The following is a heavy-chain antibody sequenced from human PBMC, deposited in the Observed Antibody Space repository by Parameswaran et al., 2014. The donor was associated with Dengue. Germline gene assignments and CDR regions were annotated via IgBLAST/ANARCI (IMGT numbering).Heavy chain of an antibody. CDR1: GYTFSNYY. J-gene: IGHJ6*02. V-gene: IGHV1-46*04. D-gene: IGHD2-2*01. CDR3: ARDIGVVSEDYYGMDV. Sequence: PGASVKVSCKPSGYTFSNYYIHWVRQAPGQGLEWMGIINPSGGGTSYAQKLQGRVTVTRDTSTSTVYMELSSLTSEDTAVYYCARDIGVVSEDYYGMDVWGQGTTVTVSS. CDR2: INPSGGGT.